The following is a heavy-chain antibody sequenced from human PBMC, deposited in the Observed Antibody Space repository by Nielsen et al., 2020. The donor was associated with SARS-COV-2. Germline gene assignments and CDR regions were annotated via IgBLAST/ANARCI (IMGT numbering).Heavy chain of an antibody. CDR3: ARDSITGTSDY. Sequence: GESLKISCAASGFTFSSYWMSWVRQAPGKGLEWVVNIKQDGSEKYYVDSVKGRFTISRDNAKNSLYLQMNSLGAEDTAVYYCARDSITGTSDYWGQGTLVTVSS. J-gene: IGHJ4*02. CDR2: IKQDGSEK. CDR1: GFTFSSYW. V-gene: IGHV3-7*03. D-gene: IGHD1/OR15-1a*01.